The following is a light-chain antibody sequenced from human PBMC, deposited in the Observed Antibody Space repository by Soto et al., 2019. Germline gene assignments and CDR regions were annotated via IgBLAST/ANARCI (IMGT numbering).Light chain of an antibody. CDR3: QQYYRYLT. V-gene: IGKV1-5*03. J-gene: IGKJ2*01. CDR1: QSIDTA. Sequence: DIQMTQSPSTLSASVGDRVTITCRASQSIDTALAWYQQKPGKAPNLLIYKASNLEDGVPSRFSGSGSGTEFTLTISSLQPDDLATYYCQQYYRYLTFGQGTKLEIK. CDR2: KAS.